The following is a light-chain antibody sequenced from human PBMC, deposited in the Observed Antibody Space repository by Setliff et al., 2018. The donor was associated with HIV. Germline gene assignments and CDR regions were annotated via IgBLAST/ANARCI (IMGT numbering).Light chain of an antibody. Sequence: QSVLTQPRSVSGSPGQSVTVPCTGSSSDVGAYNYVSWYQQHPGKAPKLIIYDVSKRPSGIPERFSGSTSGNTATLTISRVEGGDEADYYCQVWDSSSHHAVLGGGTQLTVL. CDR1: SSDVGAYNY. V-gene: IGLV2-11*01. CDR3: QVWDSSSHHAV. CDR2: DVS. J-gene: IGLJ3*02.